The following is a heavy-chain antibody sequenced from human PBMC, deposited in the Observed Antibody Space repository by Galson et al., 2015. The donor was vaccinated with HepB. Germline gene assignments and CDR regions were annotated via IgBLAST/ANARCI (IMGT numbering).Heavy chain of an antibody. J-gene: IGHJ4*02. CDR3: AGGSGYLIDD. D-gene: IGHD2-2*03. CDR2: IKQDGSAI. V-gene: IGHV3-7*03. CDR1: GFTFSTYW. Sequence: SLRLSCAASGFTFSTYWMNWVRQAPGKGLEWVAIIKQDGSAIHYMDSVRGRFTISRDNAKNSLYLQMNSLRAEDTVVYYCAGGSGYLIDDWGQGTVVTVSS.